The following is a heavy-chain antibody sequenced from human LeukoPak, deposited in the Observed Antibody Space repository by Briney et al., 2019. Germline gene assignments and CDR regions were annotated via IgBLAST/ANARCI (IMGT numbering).Heavy chain of an antibody. D-gene: IGHD3-22*01. CDR1: GFTFSSYA. CDR3: AKGGRVTMIVVVTLDAFDI. Sequence: GGSLRLSCAASGFTFSSYAMSWVRQAPGKGLEWVSAISGSGGSTYYADSVKGRFTISRDNSKNTLHLQMNSLRAEDTAVYYCAKGGRVTMIVVVTLDAFDIWGQGTMVTVSS. J-gene: IGHJ3*02. CDR2: ISGSGGST. V-gene: IGHV3-23*01.